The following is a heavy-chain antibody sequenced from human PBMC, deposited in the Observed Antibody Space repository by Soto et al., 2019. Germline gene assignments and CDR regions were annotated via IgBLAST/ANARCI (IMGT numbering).Heavy chain of an antibody. CDR3: ARGPSHGAFDY. D-gene: IGHD5-18*01. CDR1: GYTLTAYF. J-gene: IGHJ4*02. CDR2: INPNVGDT. Sequence: QVHLVQSGAEVKKPGASVKVSCKASGYTLTAYFLHWFRQAPGQGPEWVGWINPNVGDTKYAQNFQGRVTMTRDTSIDTAYMELSRLYSDDTAVYYCARGPSHGAFDYWGQGTLVTVSS. V-gene: IGHV1-2*02.